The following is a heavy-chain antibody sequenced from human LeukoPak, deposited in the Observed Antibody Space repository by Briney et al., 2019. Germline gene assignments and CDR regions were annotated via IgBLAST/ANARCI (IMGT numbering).Heavy chain of an antibody. Sequence: SETLSLTCTVSGGSISCGSYYGSWIRQPAGKGLEWMGRIYTSGSTNYNPSLKSRVTISVDTSKNQFSLKLSSVPAADTAVYYCAREAAGDYWGQGTLVTVSS. V-gene: IGHV4-61*02. CDR2: IYTSGST. CDR3: AREAAGDY. J-gene: IGHJ4*02. CDR1: GGSISCGSYY.